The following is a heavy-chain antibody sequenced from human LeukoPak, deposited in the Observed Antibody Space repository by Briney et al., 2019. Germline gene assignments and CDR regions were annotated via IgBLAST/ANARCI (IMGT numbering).Heavy chain of an antibody. CDR2: INAGNGHT. V-gene: IGHV1-3*01. D-gene: IGHD2-21*01. Sequence: GAPVKLSCKVSGYTFSNYAIHWVRQAPGQRFEWMGWINAGNGHTKYSQNFQGRVTITRDSSASTVYIDLSSLTSEDTAVYYCARGIWSARTVDYYLDSWGQGTLVTVSS. J-gene: IGHJ4*02. CDR1: GYTFSNYA. CDR3: ARGIWSARTVDYYLDS.